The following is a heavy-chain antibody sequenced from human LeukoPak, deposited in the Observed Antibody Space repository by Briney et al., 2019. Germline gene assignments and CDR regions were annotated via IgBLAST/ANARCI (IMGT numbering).Heavy chain of an antibody. Sequence: GGSLRLSCATSGFTFTTFWMHWVRQAPGKGLVWVSRINHDGSSTNYADSVKGRFTISRDNAKNTLYLQMNSLRVEDTAVYYCAKTSSNSWGYFDYWGQGTLVTVSS. J-gene: IGHJ4*02. V-gene: IGHV3-74*01. D-gene: IGHD6-13*01. CDR2: INHDGSST. CDR3: AKTSSNSWGYFDY. CDR1: GFTFTTFW.